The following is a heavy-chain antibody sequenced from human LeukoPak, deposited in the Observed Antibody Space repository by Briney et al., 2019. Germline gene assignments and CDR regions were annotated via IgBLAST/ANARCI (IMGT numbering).Heavy chain of an antibody. J-gene: IGHJ6*03. D-gene: IGHD6-6*01. CDR1: GGSISSGSYY. CDR3: ARVLYSSSSLVDYYYYMDV. V-gene: IGHV4-61*02. Sequence: SETLSLTCTVSGGSISSGSYYWSWIRQPAGKGLEWIGRIYTSRSTNYNPSLKSRVTISVDTSKNQFSLKVSSVTAADTAVYYCARVLYSSSSLVDYYYYMDVWGKGTTVTVSS. CDR2: IYTSRST.